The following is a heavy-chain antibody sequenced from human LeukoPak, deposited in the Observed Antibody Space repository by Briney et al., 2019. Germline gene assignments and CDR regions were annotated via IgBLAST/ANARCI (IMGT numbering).Heavy chain of an antibody. J-gene: IGHJ4*02. CDR1: GFTFSSCC. V-gene: IGHV3-74*01. D-gene: IGHD2-15*01. CDR2: INSDGSSA. Sequence: PGESLRLSCAASGFTFSSCCMHWVRHAPGKGLVCVSRINSDGSSATYADSVKGRFPISRENAKNSPYLQMNSLRAEDTAVYYCARLHTTGSGFDYWGQGTLVTVTS. CDR3: ARLHTTGSGFDY.